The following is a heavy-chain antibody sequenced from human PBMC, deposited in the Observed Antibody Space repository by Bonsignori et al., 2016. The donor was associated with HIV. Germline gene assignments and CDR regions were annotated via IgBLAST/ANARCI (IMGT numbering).Heavy chain of an antibody. Sequence: ASVKVSCKVSGYTLTELSMHWVRQAPGKGLEWMGGFDPEDGETIYAQKFQGRVTMTEDTSTDTAYMELSSLRSEDTAVYYCTTDLIFSSGWYEDYWGQGTLVTVSS. D-gene: IGHD6-19*01. CDR2: FDPEDGET. CDR3: TTDLIFSSGWYEDY. J-gene: IGHJ4*02. CDR1: GYTLTELS. V-gene: IGHV1-24*01.